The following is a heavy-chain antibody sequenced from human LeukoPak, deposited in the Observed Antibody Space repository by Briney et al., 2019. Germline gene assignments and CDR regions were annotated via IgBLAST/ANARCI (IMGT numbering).Heavy chain of an antibody. CDR1: GASINKDY. CDR2: IHTSGST. Sequence: SETLSLTCTVSGASINKDYWSWIRQPAGKGLEWIGRIHTSGSTHHNPSLKSRVTMSIDASKNQFSLKLSSVTAADTAVYYCVRDEYRDVWGRGTTVTVSS. V-gene: IGHV4-4*07. CDR3: VRDEYRDV. D-gene: IGHD2-2*02. J-gene: IGHJ6*04.